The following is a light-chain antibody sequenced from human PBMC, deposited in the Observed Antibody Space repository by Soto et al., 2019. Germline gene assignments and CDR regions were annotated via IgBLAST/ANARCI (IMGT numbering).Light chain of an antibody. CDR2: AAS. CDR3: DQSYSSPWT. Sequence: DIQMTQSPSSLSASVRDSVTITCRASQNIRNYLNWYQQKPGRAPKILIYAASSLQSGVPSRFSGGGSGTDFTLTITSLQPEDFATYYCDQSYSSPWTFGQGTKVESK. V-gene: IGKV1-39*01. CDR1: QNIRNY. J-gene: IGKJ1*01.